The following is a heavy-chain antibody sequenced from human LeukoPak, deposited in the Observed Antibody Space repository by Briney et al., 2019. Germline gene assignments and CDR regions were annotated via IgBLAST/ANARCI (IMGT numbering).Heavy chain of an antibody. J-gene: IGHJ5*02. D-gene: IGHD1-26*01. V-gene: IGHV4-30-2*01. CDR1: GGSISSGGYS. CDR3: ARARLGSFSWFDP. Sequence: SETLSLTCAVSGGSISSGGYSWSRIRQPPGEGLEWFGYIYHSGSTYYNPSLKSRVTISVDRSKNQFSLKLSSVTAADTAVYYCARARLGSFSWFDPWGQGTLVTVSS. CDR2: IYHSGST.